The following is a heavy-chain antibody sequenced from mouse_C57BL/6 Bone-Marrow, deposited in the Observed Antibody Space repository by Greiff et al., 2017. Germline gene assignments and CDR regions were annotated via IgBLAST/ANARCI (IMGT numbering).Heavy chain of an antibody. CDR2: INPNNGGT. J-gene: IGHJ4*01. CDR1: GYTFTDYY. Sequence: EVQLQQSGPELVKPGASVKISCKASGYTFTDYYMNWVKQSHGKSLEWIGDINPNNGGTSYNQKFKGKATLTVDKSSSTAYMELRSLTSEDSAVYYCAREGYDYLYNCAMDYWGQGTSVTVSS. D-gene: IGHD2-4*01. V-gene: IGHV1-26*01. CDR3: AREGYDYLYNCAMDY.